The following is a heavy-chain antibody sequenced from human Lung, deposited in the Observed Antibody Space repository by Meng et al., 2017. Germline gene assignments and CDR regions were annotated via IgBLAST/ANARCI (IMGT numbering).Heavy chain of an antibody. V-gene: IGHV4-34*01. CDR3: ARERHSTIIRGVIDF. J-gene: IGHJ4*02. Sequence: QGQLRPWGAGLWSAPGILSLTCAVYGGSISGSYWSWIRQSPAKGLEWIGKINHGGSTNYNPSLESRVTISVDTPKNQFSLRLTSMTVADTAVYYCARERHSTIIRGVIDFWGQGALVTVSS. CDR2: INHGGST. D-gene: IGHD3-10*01. CDR1: GGSISGSY.